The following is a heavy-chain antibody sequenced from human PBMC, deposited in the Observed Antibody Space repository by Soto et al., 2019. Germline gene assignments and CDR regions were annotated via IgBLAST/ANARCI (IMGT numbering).Heavy chain of an antibody. CDR1: GYTFTSYG. CDR2: ISAYNGNT. CDR3: ARYVGIAVAGRSAGWFDP. V-gene: IGHV1-18*01. Sequence: GASVKVSCKASGYTFTSYGISWVRQAPGQGLEWMGWISAYNGNTNYAQKLQGRVTMTTDTSTSTAYMELRSLRSEDTAVYYCARYVGIAVAGRSAGWFDPWGQGTLVTVSS. D-gene: IGHD6-19*01. J-gene: IGHJ5*02.